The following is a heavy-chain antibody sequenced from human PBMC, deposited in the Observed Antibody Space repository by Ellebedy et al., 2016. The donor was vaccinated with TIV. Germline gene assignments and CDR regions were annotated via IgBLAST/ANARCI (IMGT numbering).Heavy chain of an antibody. Sequence: GESLKISCAASGFTFSSYDMHWVRKATGKGLEWVSAIGTAGDTYYPGSVKGRFTISRENAKNSLYLQMNSLRAEDTAVDYCARGGYDFWRGYPPDYWGQGTLVTVSS. CDR2: IGTAGDT. CDR3: ARGGYDFWRGYPPDY. CDR1: GFTFSSYD. V-gene: IGHV3-13*01. J-gene: IGHJ4*02. D-gene: IGHD3-3*01.